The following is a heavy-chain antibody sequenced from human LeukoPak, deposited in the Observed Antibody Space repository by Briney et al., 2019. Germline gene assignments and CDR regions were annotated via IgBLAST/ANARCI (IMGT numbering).Heavy chain of an antibody. V-gene: IGHV1-18*01. CDR3: ARVNILGYCSSTSCYNEFDP. J-gene: IGHJ5*02. CDR2: ISGYNGNT. D-gene: IGHD2-2*02. Sequence: ASVKVSCKASGYTFTSYGISWVRQAPGQGLEWMGWISGYNGNTNYAQKLQGRVTMTTDKSTSTAYMELSSLRSEDTAVYYCARVNILGYCSSTSCYNEFDPWGQGTLVTVSS. CDR1: GYTFTSYG.